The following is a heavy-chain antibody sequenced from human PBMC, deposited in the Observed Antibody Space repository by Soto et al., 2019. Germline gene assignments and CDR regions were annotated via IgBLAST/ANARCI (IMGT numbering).Heavy chain of an antibody. CDR2: IKEDGGET. V-gene: IGHV3-7*03. CDR3: AKDQYYYDSSGLTFDY. Sequence: GGSLRLSCAASGFTFSSYGMHWVRQAPGKGLEWVANIKEDGGETYYADSVKGRFTISRDNSKNTLYLQMNSLRAEDTAVYYCAKDQYYYDSSGLTFDYWGQGTLVTVSS. J-gene: IGHJ4*02. CDR1: GFTFSSYG. D-gene: IGHD3-22*01.